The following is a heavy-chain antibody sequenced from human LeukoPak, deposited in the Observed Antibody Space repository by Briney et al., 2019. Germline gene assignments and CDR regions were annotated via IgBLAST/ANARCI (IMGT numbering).Heavy chain of an antibody. CDR1: GVTFSSYW. CDR2: IKEDGSEK. J-gene: IGHJ4*02. CDR3: AKDSPGLGYCNSTSCYGYGY. Sequence: GGSLRLSCAASGVTFSSYWMSWVRQAPGKGLEWVANIKEDGSEKYYVDSVKGRFTISRDNSKNTLYLQMNSLRAEDTAVYYCAKDSPGLGYCNSTSCYGYGYWGQGTLVTVSS. V-gene: IGHV3-7*03. D-gene: IGHD2-2*01.